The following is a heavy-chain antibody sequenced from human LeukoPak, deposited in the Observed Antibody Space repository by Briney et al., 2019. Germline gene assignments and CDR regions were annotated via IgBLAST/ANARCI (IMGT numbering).Heavy chain of an antibody. V-gene: IGHV4-61*01. CDR3: AREGGPYRPLDY. CDR2: IYYSGST. Sequence: SETLSLTCTVSGGSVNSGSYYWSWIRQPPGKGLEWIGFIYYSGSTNYNPSLKSRVNISLDTSKNQFSLKVSSVTAADTAVYYCAREGGPYRPLDYSGQGTLVTVSS. CDR1: GGSVNSGSYY. J-gene: IGHJ4*02.